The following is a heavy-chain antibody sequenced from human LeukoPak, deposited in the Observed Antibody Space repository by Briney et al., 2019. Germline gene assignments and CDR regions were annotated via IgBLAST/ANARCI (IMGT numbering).Heavy chain of an antibody. CDR2: ISGRGGST. V-gene: IGHV3-23*01. CDR1: GFTLSNYA. J-gene: IGHJ4*02. D-gene: IGHD6-6*01. Sequence: GGSLRLSCAASGFTLSNYAMSWVRQAPGKGLEWVSAISGRGGSTYYADSVKGRFTISRDNSKNTLYLQMNSLRAEDTAVYYCAKFASIAALIYFDYWGQGTLVTVSS. CDR3: AKFASIAALIYFDY.